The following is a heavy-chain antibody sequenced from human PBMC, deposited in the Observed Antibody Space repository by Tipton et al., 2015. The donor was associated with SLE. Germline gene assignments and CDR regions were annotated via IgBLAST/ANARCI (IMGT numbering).Heavy chain of an antibody. CDR1: DGSIRSTNYY. CDR2: IYYSGST. CDR3: AVFRGGYSSGSYRWYYYGLDV. D-gene: IGHD6-19*01. V-gene: IGHV4-39*07. J-gene: IGHJ6*02. Sequence: TLSLTCTVSDGSIRSTNYYWGWIRQPPGKGLEWIGSIYYSGSTYYNPSLKNRVTISVDTSKNQFSLKLSSVTAADTAVYYCAVFRGGYSSGSYRWYYYGLDVWGQGTTVTVSS.